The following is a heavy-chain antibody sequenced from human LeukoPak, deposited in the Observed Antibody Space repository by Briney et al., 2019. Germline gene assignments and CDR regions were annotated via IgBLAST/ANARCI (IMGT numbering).Heavy chain of an antibody. V-gene: IGHV3-23*01. J-gene: IGHJ4*02. CDR2: ISGSGGST. CDR3: AKQMSTVTFTPFDY. Sequence: PRGSLRLSCAAPGFTLRSHALSWVRQAPRKGLEWVSAISGSGGSTDYVDSVKGRFTISTDNSKNTLYLQMNSLRADDTAVYYCAKQMSTVTFTPFDYWGQGTLVTVSS. CDR1: GFTLRSHA. D-gene: IGHD3-16*01.